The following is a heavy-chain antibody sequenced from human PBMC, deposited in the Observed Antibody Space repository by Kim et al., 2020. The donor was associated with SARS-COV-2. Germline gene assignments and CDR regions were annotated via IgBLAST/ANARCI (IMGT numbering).Heavy chain of an antibody. CDR2: ISGSASRI. J-gene: IGHJ5*02. CDR1: GFTFASYA. V-gene: IGHV3-23*01. CDR3: AKDAEADFPHWFYP. Sequence: GGSLRLSCKASGFTFASYAMTWVRQGPGKGLEWVSTISGSASRIYYADSVKGRFTISRDNSKNTLYLQMNSLRAEDTAMFYCAKDAEADFPHWFYPWGQGTLVTVSS.